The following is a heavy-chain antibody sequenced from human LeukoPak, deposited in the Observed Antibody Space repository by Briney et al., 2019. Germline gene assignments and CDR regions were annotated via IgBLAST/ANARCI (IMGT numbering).Heavy chain of an antibody. D-gene: IGHD1-26*01. J-gene: IGHJ4*02. V-gene: IGHV1-69*05. CDR1: GGTFSSYA. Sequence: GASVKVSCKASGGTFSSYAISWVRQAPGQGLEWMGGIIPIFGTANYAQKFQGRVTMTRNTSISTAYMELSSLRSEDTAVYYCARVGRVGATPAPNDYWGQGTLVTVSS. CDR3: ARVGRVGATPAPNDY. CDR2: IIPIFGTA.